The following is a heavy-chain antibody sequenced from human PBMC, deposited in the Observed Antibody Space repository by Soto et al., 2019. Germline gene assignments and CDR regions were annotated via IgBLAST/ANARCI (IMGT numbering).Heavy chain of an antibody. V-gene: IGHV4-4*07. J-gene: IGHJ4*02. CDR1: GGSISSYY. CDR2: IYTSGST. Sequence: XATLALTFTVSGGSISSYYGSWIRQPAGKGLEWIGRIYTSGSTNYNPSLKSRVTMSVDTSKNQFSLKLSSVTAADTAVYYCAREGDYYDSSGYSSRPWGQGTLVTVSS. CDR3: AREGDYYDSSGYSSRP. D-gene: IGHD3-22*01.